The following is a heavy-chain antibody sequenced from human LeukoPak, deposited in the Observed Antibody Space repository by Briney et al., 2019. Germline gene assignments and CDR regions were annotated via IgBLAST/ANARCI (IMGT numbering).Heavy chain of an antibody. D-gene: IGHD2-15*01. CDR1: GGTFSSYA. Sequence: SVKVSCKASGGTFSSYAISWVRQAPGQGLEWMGRIIPILGIANYAQKFQGRVTITADKSTSTAYMELRSLRSDDTAVYYCARVGLGYCSGGSCYSGFDYWGQGTLVTVSS. V-gene: IGHV1-69*04. CDR2: IIPILGIA. J-gene: IGHJ4*02. CDR3: ARVGLGYCSGGSCYSGFDY.